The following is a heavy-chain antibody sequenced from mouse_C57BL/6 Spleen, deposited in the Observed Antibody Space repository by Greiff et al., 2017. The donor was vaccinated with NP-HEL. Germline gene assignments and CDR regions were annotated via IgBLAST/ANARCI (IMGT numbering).Heavy chain of an antibody. CDR3: ARWRNPAWFAY. CDR2: INPSTGGT. CDR1: GYSFTGYY. Sequence: EVQLQQSGPELVKPGASVTISCKASGYSFTGYYMNWVKQSPEKSLEWIGEINPSTGGTTYNQKFKAKATLTVDKSSSTAYMQLKSLTSEDSAVYYCARWRNPAWFAYWGQGTLVTVSA. V-gene: IGHV1-42*01. J-gene: IGHJ3*01.